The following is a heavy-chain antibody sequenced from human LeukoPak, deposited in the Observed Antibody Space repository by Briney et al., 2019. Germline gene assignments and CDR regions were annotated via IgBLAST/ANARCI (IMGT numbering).Heavy chain of an antibody. V-gene: IGHV5-51*01. D-gene: IGHD3-22*01. CDR2: IYPGDSDT. CDR3: ARSPPTYYYDSSGYYFDY. J-gene: IGHJ4*02. CDR1: GYNFTNFW. Sequence: GESLKISCKGSGYNFTNFWIAWVRQMPGKGLEWMGIIYPGDSDTRYSPSFQGQVTISADKSISTAYLQWSSLKASDTAMYYCARSPPTYYYDSSGYYFDYWGQGTLVTVSS.